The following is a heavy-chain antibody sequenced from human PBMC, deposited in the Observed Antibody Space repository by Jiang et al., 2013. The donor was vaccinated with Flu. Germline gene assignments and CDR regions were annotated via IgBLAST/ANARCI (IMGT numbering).Heavy chain of an antibody. CDR3: ARERAPPGTCFDY. D-gene: IGHD6-13*01. V-gene: IGHV1-2*02. Sequence: YAQKFQGRVTMTRDTSISTAYMELSRLRSDDTAVYYCARERAPPGTCFDYWGQGTLVTVSS. J-gene: IGHJ4*02.